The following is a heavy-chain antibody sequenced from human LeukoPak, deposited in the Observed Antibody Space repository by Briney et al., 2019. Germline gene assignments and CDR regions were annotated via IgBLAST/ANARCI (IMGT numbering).Heavy chain of an antibody. J-gene: IGHJ4*02. Sequence: SGGSLRLSCAASGFTFEDHVMHWVRQAPGKGLEWVSSISWSGDRMGYADAVKDRFTISRDNAKNSLFLQMNSLRVEDTALYYCAKDLGGSATTVWGQGTLVTVSS. D-gene: IGHD2-2*01. CDR1: GFTFEDHV. CDR3: AKDLGGSATTV. V-gene: IGHV3-9*01. CDR2: ISWSGDRM.